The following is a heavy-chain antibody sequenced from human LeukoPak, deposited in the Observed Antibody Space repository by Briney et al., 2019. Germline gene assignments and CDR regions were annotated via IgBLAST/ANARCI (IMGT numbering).Heavy chain of an antibody. CDR3: ARHGSGSSLDY. D-gene: IGHD6-13*01. V-gene: IGHV4-59*08. J-gene: IGHJ4*02. CDR2: IYYRGST. Sequence: PSETLSLTCTVSGGSISSYYWSWIRQPPGKGLEWIGYIYYRGSTNYNPSLKSRVTMSVDTSKNQFSLNLSSVTAADTAVYYCARHGSGSSLDYWGQGTLVTVSS. CDR1: GGSISSYY.